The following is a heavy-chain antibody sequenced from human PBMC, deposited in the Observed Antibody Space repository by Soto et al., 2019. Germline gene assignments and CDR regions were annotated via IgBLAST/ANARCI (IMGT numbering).Heavy chain of an antibody. Sequence: RASVKVSCKASGGTFSSYAISWVRQAPGQGLEWMGGIIPIFGTANYAQKFQGRVTITADESTSTAYMELSSLRSEDTAVDSGASYRVATMGGGYYYYGMDVWGQGTTVTVSS. V-gene: IGHV1-69*13. CDR3: ASYRVATMGGGYYYYGMDV. CDR2: IIPIFGTA. CDR1: GGTFSSYA. D-gene: IGHD5-12*01. J-gene: IGHJ6*02.